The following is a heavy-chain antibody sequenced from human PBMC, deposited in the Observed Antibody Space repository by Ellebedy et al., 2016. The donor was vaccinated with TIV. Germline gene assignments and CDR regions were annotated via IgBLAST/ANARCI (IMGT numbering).Heavy chain of an antibody. CDR1: GFTFSMYG. V-gene: IGHV3-48*01. CDR3: ARRGNYMGDAFDV. J-gene: IGHJ3*01. Sequence: GESLKISXTASGFTFSMYGMNWVRQAPGQGLEWVAFSVCVGTTKYYADSVKGRFTISRDNVENSLYLQMSSLRVEDTAVYFCARRGNYMGDAFDVWGQGTVVTVSS. D-gene: IGHD1-26*01. CDR2: SVCVGTTK.